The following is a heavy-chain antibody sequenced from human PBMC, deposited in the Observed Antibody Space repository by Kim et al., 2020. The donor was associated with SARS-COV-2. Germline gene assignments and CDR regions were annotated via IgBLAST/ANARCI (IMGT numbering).Heavy chain of an antibody. CDR1: GFSFSTYW. V-gene: IGHV3-7*05. J-gene: IGHJ4*02. CDR3: AKYGPDESVRKSFHY. CDR2: INEHGSAT. Sequence: GGSLRLSCAASGFSFSTYWMSWVRQAPGKGLEWVANINEHGSATFYVESVKGRFTISRDNAKRSLCLQMNSLTAEDTAVYYCAKYGPDESVRKSFHYWGQGTLVTVSS. D-gene: IGHD3-10*01.